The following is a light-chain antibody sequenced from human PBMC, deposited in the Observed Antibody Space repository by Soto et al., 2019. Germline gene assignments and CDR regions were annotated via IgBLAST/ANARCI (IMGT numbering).Light chain of an antibody. CDR3: QQRSNWPPIT. J-gene: IGKJ5*01. CDR1: QSIDSAY. Sequence: EIVLTQSPATLSLSPGERATLSCGTSQSIDSAYLAWYQQKPGLAPSLLIYDASSRATGIPDRFSGSGSGTDFTLTISSLEPEDFAVYYCQQRSNWPPITFGQGTRLEIK. V-gene: IGKV3D-20*02. CDR2: DAS.